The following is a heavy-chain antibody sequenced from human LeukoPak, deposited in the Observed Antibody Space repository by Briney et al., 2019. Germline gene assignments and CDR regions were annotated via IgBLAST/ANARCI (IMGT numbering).Heavy chain of an antibody. J-gene: IGHJ5*02. CDR3: ARGRQRRYKNERNNWFDP. D-gene: IGHD5-24*01. CDR1: GGSFSGCY. V-gene: IGHV4-34*01. CDR2: INHSGST. Sequence: SETLSLTCAVYGGSFSGCYWSWIRQPPGKGLEWIGEINHSGSTNYNPSLKSRVTISVDTSKNQFSLKLSSVTAADTAVYYCARGRQRRYKNERNNWFDPWGQGTLVTVSS.